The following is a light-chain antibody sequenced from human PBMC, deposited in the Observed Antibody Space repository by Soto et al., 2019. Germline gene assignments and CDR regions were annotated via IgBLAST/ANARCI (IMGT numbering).Light chain of an antibody. CDR3: IQYFHFPFT. CDR1: QAIRNH. CDR2: AAS. Sequence: AIQMTQSPSSLSASVGDRVTITCRASQAIRNHLAWYQQKPGTATKVLISAASSLQTGVPSRFSGSGSGTDFTLTISSLQPEDCATYYCIQYFHFPFTFGQGTKLEVK. J-gene: IGKJ2*01. V-gene: IGKV1-6*01.